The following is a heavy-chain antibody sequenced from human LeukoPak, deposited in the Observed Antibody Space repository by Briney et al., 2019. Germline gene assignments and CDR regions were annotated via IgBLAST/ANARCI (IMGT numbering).Heavy chain of an antibody. Sequence: PGGSLRLSCAASGFTFSSYAMSWVRQAPGKGLEWVSAISGSGGSTYYADSVKGRFTISRDNSKNTLYLQMNSLRAEDTAVYYCARASRYGGYGNYWGQGTLVTVSS. CDR2: ISGSGGST. D-gene: IGHD5-12*01. CDR1: GFTFSSYA. V-gene: IGHV3-23*01. CDR3: ARASRYGGYGNY. J-gene: IGHJ4*02.